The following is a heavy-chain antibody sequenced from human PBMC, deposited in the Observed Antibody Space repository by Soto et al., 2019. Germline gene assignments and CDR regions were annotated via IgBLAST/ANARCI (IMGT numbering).Heavy chain of an antibody. CDR3: ARGTRALITSFFAY. J-gene: IGHJ4*02. D-gene: IGHD1-20*01. CDR2: VHESGST. V-gene: IGHV4-59*01. CDR1: GDAISNYY. Sequence: LQESGPRLVKPSETLSLNCTVSGDAISNYYCSWIRQTPGRGLEWIGCVHESGSTDYNPSLKGRVTISLHTSKSQFSLSLRSATAADTATYYCARGTRALITSFFAYWGQGIPVTVSS.